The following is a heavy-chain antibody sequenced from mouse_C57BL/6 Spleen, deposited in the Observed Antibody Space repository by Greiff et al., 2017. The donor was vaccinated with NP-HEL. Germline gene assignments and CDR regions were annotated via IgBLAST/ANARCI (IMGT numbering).Heavy chain of an antibody. CDR1: GYTFTSYW. CDR2: IDPSDSET. V-gene: IGHV1-52*01. J-gene: IGHJ4*01. D-gene: IGHD2-5*01. Sequence: PLQPPVSYLLLPLSSLPLSCPSSGYTFTSYWMHWVPQRPIQGLEWIGNIDPSDSETHYNQKFKDKATLTVDKSSSTAYMQLSSLTSEDSAVYYCARGSNHGDAMDYWGQGTSVTVSS. CDR3: ARGSNHGDAMDY.